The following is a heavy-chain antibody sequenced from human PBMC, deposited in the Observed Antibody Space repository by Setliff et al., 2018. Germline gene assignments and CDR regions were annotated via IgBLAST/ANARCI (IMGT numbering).Heavy chain of an antibody. CDR1: GVSFSSTTFY. J-gene: IGHJ4*02. V-gene: IGHV4-39*07. CDR2: VSFFGSA. CDR3: ARDTRDKYDTSGYYLSLDS. D-gene: IGHD3-22*01. Sequence: PSETLSLTCNVSGVSFSSTTFYWAWIRQSPGKGLEWIGSVSFFGSAYYNPSLQSRGAISLDTSRNQFSLELSSVTAADTAVYYCARDTRDKYDTSGYYLSLDSWGQGTLVTVSS.